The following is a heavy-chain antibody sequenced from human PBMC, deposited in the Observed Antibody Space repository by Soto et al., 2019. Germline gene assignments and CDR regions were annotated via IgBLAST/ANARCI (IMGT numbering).Heavy chain of an antibody. CDR1: GYTFTSYD. V-gene: IGHV1-8*01. Sequence: GASVKVSCNASGYTFTSYDINWVRPATGQGLEWMGWMNPNSGNTGYAQKFQGRVTMTRNTSISTAYMELSSLRSEDTAVYYCARSGGSGHYYYGMGVGGQGTTVTVSS. D-gene: IGHD2-15*01. CDR2: MNPNSGNT. CDR3: ARSGGSGHYYYGMGV. J-gene: IGHJ6*02.